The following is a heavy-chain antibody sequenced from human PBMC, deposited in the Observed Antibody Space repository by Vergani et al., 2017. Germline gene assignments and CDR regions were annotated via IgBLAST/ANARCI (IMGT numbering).Heavy chain of an antibody. Sequence: QLQLQESGSGLVKPSQTLSLTCAVSGGSISSGGYSWSWIRQPPGKGLEWIGYIYHSGSTNYNPSLKSRVTISVDTSKNQFSLKLSSVTAADTAVYYCAREGSSSRGNYWGQGTLVTVSS. J-gene: IGHJ4*02. V-gene: IGHV4-30-2*01. CDR1: GGSISSGGYS. D-gene: IGHD6-13*01. CDR2: IYHSGST. CDR3: AREGSSSRGNY.